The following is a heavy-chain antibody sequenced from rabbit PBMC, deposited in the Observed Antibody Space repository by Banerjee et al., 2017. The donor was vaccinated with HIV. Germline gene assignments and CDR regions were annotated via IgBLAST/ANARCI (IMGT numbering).Heavy chain of an antibody. J-gene: IGHJ4*01. D-gene: IGHD3-3*01. Sequence: QEQLVESGGGLVQPEGSLTLTCTASGFSFSSTYYMCWVRQAPGKGLEWIGCIYASSGSTWYASWVNGRFTISKTSSTTVDLKMTSLTAADTATYFCARGLVAGVLDLWGPGTLVTVS. V-gene: IGHV1S45*01. CDR2: IYASSGST. CDR1: GFSFSSTYY. CDR3: ARGLVAGVLDL.